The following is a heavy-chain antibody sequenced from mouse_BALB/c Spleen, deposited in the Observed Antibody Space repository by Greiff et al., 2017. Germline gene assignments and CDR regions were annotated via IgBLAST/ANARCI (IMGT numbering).Heavy chain of an antibody. J-gene: IGHJ2*01. CDR2: ISSGGST. CDR1: GFTFSSYA. Sequence: EVQGVESGGGLVKPGGSLKLSCAASGFTFSSYAMSWVRQTPEKRLEWVASISSGGSTYYPDSVKGRFTISRDNARNILYLQMSSLRSEDTAMYYCARTYYGNSLDYWGQGTTLTVSS. D-gene: IGHD2-10*01. CDR3: ARTYYGNSLDY. V-gene: IGHV5-6-5*01.